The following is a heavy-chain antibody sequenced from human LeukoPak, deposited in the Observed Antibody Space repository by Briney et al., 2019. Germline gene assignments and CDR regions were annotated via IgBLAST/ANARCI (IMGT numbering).Heavy chain of an antibody. CDR3: ARSNHADDF. V-gene: IGHV3-74*03. CDR1: GFTFSDYW. J-gene: IGHJ4*02. D-gene: IGHD1-14*01. CDR2: INTSGSST. Sequence: PGGSLRLSCAASGFTFSDYWMDWVRQVPGKGLVWVSRINTSGSSTTYAESVKGRFTISRDNAKNTLYLQMDSLRAEDTGVYYCARSNHADDFWGQGTLVTVSS.